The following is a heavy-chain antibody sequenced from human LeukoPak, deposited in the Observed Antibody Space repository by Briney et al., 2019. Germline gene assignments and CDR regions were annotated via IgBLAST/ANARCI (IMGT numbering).Heavy chain of an antibody. V-gene: IGHV1-18*01. J-gene: IGHJ4*02. CDR3: VGLVEPLDY. D-gene: IGHD2-8*02. Sequence: ASVKVSCKASGYTFTSSIISWERQAPGQGLEWMGWISPYNGNTNYAQKLQGRVTMTTDTSTSTAYMELSSLRSDDTAVYYCVGLVEPLDYWGQGTLVTVSS. CDR1: GYTFTSSI. CDR2: ISPYNGNT.